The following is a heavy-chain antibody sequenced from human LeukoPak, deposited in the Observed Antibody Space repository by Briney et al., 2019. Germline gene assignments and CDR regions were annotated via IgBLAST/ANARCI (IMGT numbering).Heavy chain of an antibody. J-gene: IGHJ4*02. CDR1: GYTFTSYD. CDR3: ATVSGYDILTGYYFGY. Sequence: ASVKVSCKASGYTFTSYDINWVRQATGQGLEWMGWMNPNSGNTGYAQKFQGRVTMTRNTSISTAYMELSSLRSEDTAVYYCATVSGYDILTGYYFGYWGQGTLVTVSS. D-gene: IGHD3-9*01. V-gene: IGHV1-8*01. CDR2: MNPNSGNT.